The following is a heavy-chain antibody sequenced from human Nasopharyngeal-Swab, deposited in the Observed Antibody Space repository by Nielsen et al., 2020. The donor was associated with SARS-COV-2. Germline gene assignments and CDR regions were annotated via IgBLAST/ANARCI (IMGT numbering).Heavy chain of an antibody. CDR2: ISGDSDST. D-gene: IGHD1-26*01. CDR3: ARGSVDSGSYFGY. CDR1: GFTFSNFA. Sequence: GGSLRLSCAASGFTFSNFAMSWVRQAPGKGLEWVSVISGDSDSTYYTDSVRGRFTISRDNSKNTLNLQMNSLRAGDTAVYYCARGSVDSGSYFGYWGQGTLVTVSS. V-gene: IGHV3-23*01. J-gene: IGHJ4*02.